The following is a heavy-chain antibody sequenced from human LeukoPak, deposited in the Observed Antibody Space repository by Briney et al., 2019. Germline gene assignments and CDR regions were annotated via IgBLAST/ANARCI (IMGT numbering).Heavy chain of an antibody. CDR3: ARSIGGNLDY. D-gene: IGHD3-16*01. V-gene: IGHV3-11*04. J-gene: IGHJ4*02. CDR2: ISSSGSTI. Sequence: GGSLRLSCAASGFTFSDYYMSWIRQAPGKGLEWVSYISSSGSTIYYADSVKGRFTIARDNAKNTLFLQMSSLRADDTAMYYCARSIGGNLDYWGQGTLVTVSS. CDR1: GFTFSDYY.